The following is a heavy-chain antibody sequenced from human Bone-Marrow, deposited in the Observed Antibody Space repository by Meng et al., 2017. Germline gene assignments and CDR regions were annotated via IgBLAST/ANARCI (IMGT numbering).Heavy chain of an antibody. CDR2: INTNTGNP. CDR3: AREQHIVVVTAIRGHWFDP. Sequence: QVQLVQSGSELKKPGASVKGSCKASGYTFTSYAMNWVRQAPGQGLEWMGWINTNTGNPTYAQGFTGRFVFSLDTSVSTAYLQISSLKAEDTAVYYCAREQHIVVVTAIRGHWFDPWGQGTLVTVSS. V-gene: IGHV7-4-1*02. J-gene: IGHJ5*02. D-gene: IGHD2-21*02. CDR1: GYTFTSYA.